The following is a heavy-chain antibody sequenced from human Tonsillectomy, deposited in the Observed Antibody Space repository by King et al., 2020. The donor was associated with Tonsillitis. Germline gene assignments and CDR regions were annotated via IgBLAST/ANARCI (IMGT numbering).Heavy chain of an antibody. J-gene: IGHJ3*01. V-gene: IGHV3-23*04. Sequence: VQLVESGGGLVQPGGSLRLSCAASGCTFSSYAMSWVRQAPGKGLEWVSTLSGSGSSTYYADSVKGRLTISRDNSKNTLYLQMSSLRAEDTAVYYCARASGGLSGSYPLNAFDVWGQGTMVTVS. CDR3: ARASGGLSGSYPLNAFDV. D-gene: IGHD1-26*01. CDR1: GCTFSSYA. CDR2: LSGSGSST.